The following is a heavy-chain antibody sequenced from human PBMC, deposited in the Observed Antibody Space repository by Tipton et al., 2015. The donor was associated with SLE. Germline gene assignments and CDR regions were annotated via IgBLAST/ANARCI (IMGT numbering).Heavy chain of an antibody. CDR1: GFTFSSYW. CDR2: IKQDGSEK. V-gene: IGHV3-7*01. CDR3: ARARGAVAVYYYYGMDV. D-gene: IGHD6-19*01. J-gene: IGHJ6*02. Sequence: LRLSCAASGFTFSSYWMSWVRQAPGKGLEWVANIKQDGSEKYYVDSVKGRFTISRDNAKNSLYLQMNSLRAEDTAVYYCARARGAVAVYYYYGMDVWGQGTTVTVSS.